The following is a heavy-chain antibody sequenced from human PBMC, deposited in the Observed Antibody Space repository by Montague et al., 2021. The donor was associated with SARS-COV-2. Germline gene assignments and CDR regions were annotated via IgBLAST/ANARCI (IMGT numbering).Heavy chain of an antibody. J-gene: IGHJ6*03. Sequence: LRLSCAASGFTFSSYAMHWVRQAPGKGLEWIGEINHSGSTNYNPSLKSRVTISVDTSKNQFSLKLSSVTAADTAVYYCARARQDVVVPALGIGAYYYYYYMDVWGKGTTVTVSS. CDR1: GFTFSSYA. V-gene: IGHV4-34*01. CDR2: INHSGST. D-gene: IGHD2-2*01. CDR3: ARARQDVVVPALGIGAYYYYYYMDV.